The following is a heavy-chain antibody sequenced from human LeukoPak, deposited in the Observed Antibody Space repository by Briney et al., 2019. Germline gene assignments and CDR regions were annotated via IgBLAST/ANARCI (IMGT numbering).Heavy chain of an antibody. Sequence: GGSLRLSCAASGFTFRDFAMTWVRQAPGKGPEWVSTFSAGGNRTYYADSVKGRFIITRDNSKNTLYLQMNSLRAEDTAIYSCAKVLSQIYIYGPFDYWGQGSLVTVSS. CDR1: GFTFRDFA. CDR3: AKVLSQIYIYGPFDY. D-gene: IGHD3-10*01. CDR2: FSAGGNRT. J-gene: IGHJ4*02. V-gene: IGHV3-23*01.